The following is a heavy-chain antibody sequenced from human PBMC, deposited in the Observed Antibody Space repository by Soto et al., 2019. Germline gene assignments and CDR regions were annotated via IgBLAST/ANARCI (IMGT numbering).Heavy chain of an antibody. CDR3: ARDGRTYSGRIRHLDY. V-gene: IGHV3-33*01. D-gene: IGHD1-26*01. CDR1: GFTFSSYG. J-gene: IGHJ4*02. Sequence: GGSLRLSCAASGFTFSSYGMHWVRQAPGKGLEWVAVIWYDGSNKYYADSVKGRFTISRDNSKNTLYLQMNSLRAEDTAVYYCARDGRTYSGRIRHLDYWGQGALVKVSS. CDR2: IWYDGSNK.